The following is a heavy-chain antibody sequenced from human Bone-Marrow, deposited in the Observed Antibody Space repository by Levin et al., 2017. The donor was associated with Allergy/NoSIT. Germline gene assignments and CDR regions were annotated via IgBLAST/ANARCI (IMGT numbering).Heavy chain of an antibody. Sequence: ASVKVSCKASGYTFTGYYMHWVRQAPGQGLEWMGWINPNSGGTNYAQKFQGRVTMTRDTSISTAYMELSRLRSDDTAVYYCARVKQWLVQLGYFQHWGQGTLVTVSS. V-gene: IGHV1-2*02. CDR1: GYTFTGYY. D-gene: IGHD6-19*01. CDR3: ARVKQWLVQLGYFQH. CDR2: INPNSGGT. J-gene: IGHJ1*01.